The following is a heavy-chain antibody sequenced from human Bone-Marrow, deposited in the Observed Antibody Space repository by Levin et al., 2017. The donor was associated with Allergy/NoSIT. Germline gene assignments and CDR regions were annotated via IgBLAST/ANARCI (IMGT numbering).Heavy chain of an antibody. CDR2: IYYSGST. CDR1: GGSISSSSYY. CDR3: ARQAGVVAGTTFLDY. D-gene: IGHD6-19*01. V-gene: IGHV4-39*01. Sequence: SETLSLTCTVSGGSISSSSYYWGWIRQPPGKGLEWIGSIYYSGSTYYNPSLKSRVTISVDTSKNQFSLKLSSVTAADTAVYYCARQAGVVAGTTFLDYWGQGTLVTVSS. J-gene: IGHJ4*02.